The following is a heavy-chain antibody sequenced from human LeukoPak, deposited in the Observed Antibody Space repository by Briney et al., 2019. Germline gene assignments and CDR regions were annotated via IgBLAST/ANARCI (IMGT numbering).Heavy chain of an antibody. CDR1: GFTVSSNY. CDR3: ANILGYCSGGSCYPFDY. D-gene: IGHD2-15*01. CDR2: IYSGGST. V-gene: IGHV3-53*05. J-gene: IGHJ4*02. Sequence: GGSLRLSCAASGFTVSSNYTSWVRQAPGKGLEWVSVIYSGGSTYYADSVKGRFTISRDNSKNTLYLQMNSLRAEDTAVYYCANILGYCSGGSCYPFDYWGQGTLVTVSS.